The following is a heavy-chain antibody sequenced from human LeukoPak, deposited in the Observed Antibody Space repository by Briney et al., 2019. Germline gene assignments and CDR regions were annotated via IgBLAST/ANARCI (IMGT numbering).Heavy chain of an antibody. J-gene: IGHJ4*02. CDR1: GGSISSSSYY. CDR3: ARGPRGASAVSSAPEPFDY. Sequence: SETLSLTCTVSGGSISSSSYYWGWIRQPPGKGLEWMGEINHSGSTNYNPSLKSRVTIPVDTSKNQFSLKLSSVTAADTAVYYCARGPRGASAVSSAPEPFDYWGQGTLVTVSS. D-gene: IGHD3-16*01. CDR2: INHSGST. V-gene: IGHV4-39*07.